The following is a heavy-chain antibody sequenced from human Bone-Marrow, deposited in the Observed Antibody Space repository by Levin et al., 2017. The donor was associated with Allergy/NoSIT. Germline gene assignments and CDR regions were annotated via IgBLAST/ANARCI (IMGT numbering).Heavy chain of an antibody. CDR1: GGSISSGDYY. Sequence: SETLSLTCTVSGGSISSGDYYWTWIRQPPGKGLEWIGYIYHTGATYYNPSLKSRLTMSVDTYKSQFSLNLNSEPVADTAVYYCGRGNRGIDYWGQGALVTVAS. V-gene: IGHV4-30-4*01. D-gene: IGHD6-13*01. J-gene: IGHJ4*02. CDR3: GRGNRGIDY. CDR2: IYHTGAT.